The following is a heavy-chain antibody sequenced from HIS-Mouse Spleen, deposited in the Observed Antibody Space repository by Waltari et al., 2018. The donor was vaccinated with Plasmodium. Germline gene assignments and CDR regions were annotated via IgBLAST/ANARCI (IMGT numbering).Heavy chain of an antibody. Sequence: QVQLQQWGAGLLKPSETLSLTCAVYGGSFSCYYWSWIRQPPGKGLEWIGEINHSGSTNYNPSLKSRVTISVDTSKNQFSLKLSSVTAADTAVYYCARGSAAAGPFDYWGQGTLVTVSS. CDR1: GGSFSCYY. V-gene: IGHV4-34*02. CDR3: ARGSAAAGPFDY. J-gene: IGHJ4*02. D-gene: IGHD6-13*01. CDR2: INHSGST.